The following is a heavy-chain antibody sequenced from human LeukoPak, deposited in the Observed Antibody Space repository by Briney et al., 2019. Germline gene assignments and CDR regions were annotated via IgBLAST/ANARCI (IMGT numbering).Heavy chain of an antibody. CDR2: INHSGST. J-gene: IGHJ4*02. D-gene: IGHD6-19*01. CDR3: ARGSRSRSSGWMY. CDR1: GGSFSGYY. V-gene: IGHV4-34*01. Sequence: PSETLSLTCAVYGGSFSGYYWSWIRQPPGKGLEWIGEINHSGSTNYNPSLKSRVTISVDTSKNQFSLKLSSVTAADTAVYYCARGSRSRSSGWMYWGQGTLVTVSS.